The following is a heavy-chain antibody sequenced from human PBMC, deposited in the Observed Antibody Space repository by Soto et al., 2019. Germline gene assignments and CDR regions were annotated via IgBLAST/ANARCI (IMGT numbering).Heavy chain of an antibody. V-gene: IGHV3-23*01. CDR3: AKEKDYDFNWGSDRFTSHY. D-gene: IGHD3-16*02. J-gene: IGHJ4*02. CDR2: ISGSAGT. CDR1: GFTFRTYA. Sequence: HPGGSLRLSCTASGFTFRTYAMTWFRQAPGKGLEWVSAISGSAGTFYATSVKGRFTISRDNSRSTVYLQMHSLRAEDSAIYSCAKEKDYDFNWGSDRFTSHYWGRGTLVTVSS.